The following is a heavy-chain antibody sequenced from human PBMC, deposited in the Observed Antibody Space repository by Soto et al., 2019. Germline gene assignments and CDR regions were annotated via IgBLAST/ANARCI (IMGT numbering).Heavy chain of an antibody. CDR1: GYTFTSYG. J-gene: IGHJ5*02. CDR3: AREVTAYYYDSSGYLPWFGP. Sequence: ASVKVSCKASGYTFTSYGISWVRQAPGQGLEWMGWISAYNGNTNYAQKLQGRVTMTTDTSTSTAYMELRSLRSDDTAVYYCAREVTAYYYDSSGYLPWFGPWGQGTLVTVSS. CDR2: ISAYNGNT. V-gene: IGHV1-18*01. D-gene: IGHD3-22*01.